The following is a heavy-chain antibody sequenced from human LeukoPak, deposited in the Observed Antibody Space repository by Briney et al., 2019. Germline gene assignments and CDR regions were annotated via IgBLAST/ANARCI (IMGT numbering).Heavy chain of an antibody. D-gene: IGHD1-1*01. CDR3: AKANWVSNADAVW. Sequence: GGSLRLSCAASGFTFSNYAMSWVRQPPARGLEWVSSIGGGGETFYADSVKGRFTLSRDDSRNTVYLQLNNLRVEDTAVYYCAKANWVSNADAVWWGQGTLVTVSS. CDR2: IGGGGET. CDR1: GFTFSNYA. V-gene: IGHV3-23*01. J-gene: IGHJ4*02.